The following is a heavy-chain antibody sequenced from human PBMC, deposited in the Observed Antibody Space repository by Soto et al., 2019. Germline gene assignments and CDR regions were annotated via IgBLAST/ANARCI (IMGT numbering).Heavy chain of an antibody. Sequence: SETLSLTCAVYGGSFSGYYWSWIRQPPGKGLEWIGEINHSGSTNYNPSLKSRVTISVDTSKNQFSLKLSSVTAADTAVYYCARVGSWRYYYGMDVWGQGTTVTVSS. J-gene: IGHJ6*02. D-gene: IGHD3-16*01. CDR2: INHSGST. CDR3: ARVGSWRYYYGMDV. CDR1: GGSFSGYY. V-gene: IGHV4-34*01.